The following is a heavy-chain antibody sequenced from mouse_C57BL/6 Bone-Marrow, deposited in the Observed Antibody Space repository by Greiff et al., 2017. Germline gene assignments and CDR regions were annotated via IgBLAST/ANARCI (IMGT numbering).Heavy chain of an antibody. V-gene: IGHV5-17*01. CDR2: ISSGSSTI. CDR1: GFTFSDYG. J-gene: IGHJ4*01. CDR3: ARQGNYVAMGY. Sequence: DVMLVESGGGLVKPGGSLKLSCAASGFTFSDYGMHWVRQAPEKGLEWVAYISSGSSTIYYADTVKGRFTISRDNAKNTLFLQMSSLRSEDTAMYYCARQGNYVAMGYGGRGTSVTVSS. D-gene: IGHD1-1*01.